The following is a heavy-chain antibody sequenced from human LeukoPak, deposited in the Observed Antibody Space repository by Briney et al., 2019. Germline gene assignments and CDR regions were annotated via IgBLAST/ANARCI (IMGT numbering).Heavy chain of an antibody. D-gene: IGHD4-11*01. CDR3: ARTPSTGYYYYYMDV. J-gene: IGHJ6*03. CDR2: FDPEDGET. Sequence: ASVKVFCKVSGYTLTELSMHWVRQAPGKGLEWMGGFDPEDGETIYAQKFQGRVTMTEDTSTDTAYMELSSVTAADTAVYYCARTPSTGYYYYYMDVWGKGTTVTVSS. CDR1: GYTLTELS. V-gene: IGHV1-24*01.